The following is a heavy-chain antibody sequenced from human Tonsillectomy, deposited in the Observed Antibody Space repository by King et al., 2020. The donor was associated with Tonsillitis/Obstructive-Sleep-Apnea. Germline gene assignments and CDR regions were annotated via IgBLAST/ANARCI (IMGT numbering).Heavy chain of an antibody. CDR3: AGGDDFYYGMDV. CDR2: INPYSGGT. CDR1: GYTFTAYY. Sequence: QLVQSGAEVKKPGAAVKVSCKASGYTFTAYYVHWVRQAPGQGLEWMGWINPYSGGTNYAQKFQGRVTMTGDTSTSTACMELSRLRSDDTAVYYCAGGDDFYYGMDVWGQGTTVTVSS. V-gene: IGHV1-2*02. J-gene: IGHJ6*02. D-gene: IGHD1-1*01.